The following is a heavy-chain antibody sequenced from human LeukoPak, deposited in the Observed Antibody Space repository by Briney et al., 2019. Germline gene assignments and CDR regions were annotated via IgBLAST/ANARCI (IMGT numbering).Heavy chain of an antibody. CDR1: GFTFSTYS. CDR3: ARDREMATTPPLDY. D-gene: IGHD5-24*01. J-gene: IGHJ4*02. CDR2: ISSSSNTI. Sequence: GGSLRLSCAASGFTFSTYSMNWVRQAPGKGLEWVSYISSSSNTISYADSVKGRFTISRDNAKNSLYLQMNSLRAEDTAVYYCARDREMATTPPLDYWGQGTLVTVSS. V-gene: IGHV3-48*01.